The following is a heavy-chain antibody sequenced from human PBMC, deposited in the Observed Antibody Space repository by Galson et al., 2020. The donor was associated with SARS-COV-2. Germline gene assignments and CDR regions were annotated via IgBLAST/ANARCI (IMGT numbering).Heavy chain of an antibody. V-gene: IGHV3-33*01. CDR2: IWYDGSNK. CDR1: GFTFSSYG. J-gene: IGHJ3*02. D-gene: IGHD3-22*01. CDR3: ARDYYDSSGYTVGAFDI. Sequence: GGSLRLSCAASGFTFSSYGMHWVRQAPGKGLEWVAVIWYDGSNKYYADSVKGRFTISRDNSKNTLYLQMNSLRAEDTAVYYCARDYYDSSGYTVGAFDIWGQGKMVTVSS.